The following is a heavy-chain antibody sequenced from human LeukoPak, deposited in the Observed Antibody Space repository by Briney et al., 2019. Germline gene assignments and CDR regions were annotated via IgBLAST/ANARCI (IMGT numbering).Heavy chain of an antibody. CDR2: TRNKANSYTT. D-gene: IGHD3-10*01. V-gene: IGHV3-72*01. CDR3: ARLTYYYGSGHQY. Sequence: GGSLRLSCAASGFTFSSYGMHWVRQAPGKGLEWVGRTRNKANSYTTEYAASVKGRFTISRDDSKNSLYLQMNSLKTEDTAVYYCARLTYYYGSGHQYWGQGTLVTVSS. J-gene: IGHJ4*02. CDR1: GFTFSSYG.